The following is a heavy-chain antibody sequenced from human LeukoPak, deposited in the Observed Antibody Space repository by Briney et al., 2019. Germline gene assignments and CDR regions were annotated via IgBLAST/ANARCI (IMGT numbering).Heavy chain of an antibody. CDR3: AGRGQRHFRD. J-gene: IGHJ1*01. V-gene: IGHV4-61*09. CDR1: GGSTSSGSYD. Sequence: PSQTLSLTCTVSGGSTSSGSYDWSWIRQPPGKGLEWIGYIYRIGNTDYNPSLKSRVTISLDTSKNQLSLNLTSVTAADTAVYYCAGRGQRHFRDWGQGTLVTVSS. CDR2: IYRIGNT.